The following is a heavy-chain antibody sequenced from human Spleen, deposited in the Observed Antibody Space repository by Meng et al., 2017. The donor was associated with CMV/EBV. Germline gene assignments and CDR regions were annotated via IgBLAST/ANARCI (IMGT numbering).Heavy chain of an antibody. V-gene: IGHV4-34*01. Sequence: LTCAVYGGSFIDYYWTWIRQPPGKGLEWIGEINHSGSTNYNPSLKSRVTILVDTSKNQFSLRLSSVTAADTAVYYCARPLGNTVAFDYWGQGTLVTVSS. CDR3: ARPLGNTVAFDY. J-gene: IGHJ4*02. CDR1: GGSFIDYY. D-gene: IGHD2-2*02. CDR2: INHSGST.